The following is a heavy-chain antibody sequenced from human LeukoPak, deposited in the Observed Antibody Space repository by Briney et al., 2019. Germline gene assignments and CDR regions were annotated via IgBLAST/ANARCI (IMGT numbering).Heavy chain of an antibody. D-gene: IGHD3-16*01. V-gene: IGHV3-66*01. CDR3: AREFGGWFDA. J-gene: IGHJ5*02. Sequence: PGGSLRLSCAASGFDITDNYMTWVRQAPGRGLEWVSVIYSGGSTYYADSVKGRFTISRDDSNNTLFLQMNSLRAEDTAVYFCAREFGGWFDAWGQGTLVIVSS. CDR1: GFDITDNY. CDR2: IYSGGST.